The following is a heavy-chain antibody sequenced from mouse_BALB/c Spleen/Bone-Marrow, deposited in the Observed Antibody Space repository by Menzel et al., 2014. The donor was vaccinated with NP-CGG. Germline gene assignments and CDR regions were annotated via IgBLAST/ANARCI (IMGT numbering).Heavy chain of an antibody. Sequence: QVQLQQSGAELVRPGSSVKISCKSSGYSFSNYWMNWMMQRPEHGLEWIVLVYAGDGDTNYNGKFKGKATLTADKSSSTAYMQLSSLTSEDSAVYFCASRGDYSYAMDYWGQGTSVTVSS. CDR1: GYSFSNYW. CDR2: VYAGDGDT. V-gene: IGHV1-80*01. D-gene: IGHD1-1*01. J-gene: IGHJ4*01. CDR3: ASRGDYSYAMDY.